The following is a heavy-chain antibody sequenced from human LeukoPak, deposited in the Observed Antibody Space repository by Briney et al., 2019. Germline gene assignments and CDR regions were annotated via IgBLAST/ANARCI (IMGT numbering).Heavy chain of an antibody. CDR2: ISSGSNYI. Sequence: GGSLRLSCAASGFTFSSYSMVWVRQAPGKELEWVSSISSGSNYIYYADSVKGRFTISRDNARTSLYLQMNSLRAEDTAVYYCARDKAQDSVYYGMDVWGQGTTVTVSS. J-gene: IGHJ6*02. CDR3: ARDKAQDSVYYGMDV. CDR1: GFTFSSYS. D-gene: IGHD6-6*01. V-gene: IGHV3-21*06.